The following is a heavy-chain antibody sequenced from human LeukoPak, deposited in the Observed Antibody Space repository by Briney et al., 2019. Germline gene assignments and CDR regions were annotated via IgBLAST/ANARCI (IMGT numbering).Heavy chain of an antibody. CDR2: IYYSGST. CDR1: GGSISSGGYY. J-gene: IGHJ3*02. V-gene: IGHV4-31*03. D-gene: IGHD6-19*01. CDR3: AREVAVAGAFDI. Sequence: SETLSLTCTVSGGSISSGGYYWSWIRQHPGKGLEWIGYIYYSGSTYYNPSLKNRVTISVDTSKNQFSLKLSSVTAADTAVYYCAREVAVAGAFDIWGQGTMVTVSS.